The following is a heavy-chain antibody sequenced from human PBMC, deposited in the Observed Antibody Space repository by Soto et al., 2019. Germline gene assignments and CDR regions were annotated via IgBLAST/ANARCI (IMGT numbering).Heavy chain of an antibody. CDR1: GFTFSSYA. CDR3: GKEEEYSSSRWFDP. J-gene: IGHJ5*02. V-gene: IGHV3-23*01. CDR2: ISGSDGGT. Sequence: ESLRLSGAASGFTFSSYANICVRQSPVKWREWGSAISGSDGGTYYADSVKCRFTITRDNSKISLYLQMNSCRSEDTALYYCGKEEEYSSSRWFDPWGQGTLVTV. D-gene: IGHD6-6*01.